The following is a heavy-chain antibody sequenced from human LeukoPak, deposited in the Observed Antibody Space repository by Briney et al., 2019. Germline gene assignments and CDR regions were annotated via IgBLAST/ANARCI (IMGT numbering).Heavy chain of an antibody. J-gene: IGHJ4*02. Sequence: SETLSLTCAVYGGSFSGYYWSWIRQPPGKGLEWIGEINRSGSTNYNPSLKSRVTISVDTSKNQFSLKLSSVTAADTAVYYCARGRGRGYQLLYTHGFYDYWGQGTLVTVSS. CDR3: ARGRGRGYQLLYTHGFYDY. CDR2: INRSGST. D-gene: IGHD2-2*02. V-gene: IGHV4-34*01. CDR1: GGSFSGYY.